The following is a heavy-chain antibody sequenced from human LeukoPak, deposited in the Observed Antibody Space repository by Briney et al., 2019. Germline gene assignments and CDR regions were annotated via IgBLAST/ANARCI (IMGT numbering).Heavy chain of an antibody. J-gene: IGHJ4*02. D-gene: IGHD6-13*01. V-gene: IGHV3-20*04. CDR2: INLNGGST. Sequence: PGGSLRLSCAASGFTFDEYGMSWVRPAPRKGLVWVSGINLNGGSTVYADSVKGRFTLSRDNAKNSLYLQMNSLRAEDTALYYCARDSSSWYRGGHDYWGQGTLVTVSS. CDR3: ARDSSSWYRGGHDY. CDR1: GFTFDEYG.